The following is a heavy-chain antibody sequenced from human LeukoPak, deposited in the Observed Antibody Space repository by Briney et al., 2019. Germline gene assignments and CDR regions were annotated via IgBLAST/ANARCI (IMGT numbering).Heavy chain of an antibody. V-gene: IGHV4-39*07. Sequence: SETLSLTCTVSGGSISSSSFYWGWIRQPPGKGLEWIGSIYYSGSTYYNPSLKSRVTISVDTSKNQFSLKLRSVTAADTAVYYCARLSHVLTGIAASAAPFDSWGRGTLVTVSS. J-gene: IGHJ4*02. CDR1: GGSISSSSFY. CDR3: ARLSHVLTGIAASAAPFDS. D-gene: IGHD6-6*01. CDR2: IYYSGST.